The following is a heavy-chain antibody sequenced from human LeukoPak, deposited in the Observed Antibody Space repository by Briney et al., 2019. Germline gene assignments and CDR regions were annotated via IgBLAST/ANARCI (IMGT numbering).Heavy chain of an antibody. CDR2: MSGSGGST. D-gene: IGHD6-19*01. Sequence: GGSLRLSCAASGFTLSSFAMSWVRQAPGKGLEWVSSMSGSGGSTYYADSVKGRFTISRDNSRNTLYLQMNSLRADDTAVYYCAKDHGVAVAGMYYWGQGTLVTVSS. CDR1: GFTLSSFA. CDR3: AKDHGVAVAGMYY. J-gene: IGHJ4*02. V-gene: IGHV3-23*01.